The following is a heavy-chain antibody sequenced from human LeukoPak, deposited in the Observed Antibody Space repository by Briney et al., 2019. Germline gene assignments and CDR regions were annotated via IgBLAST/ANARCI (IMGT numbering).Heavy chain of an antibody. V-gene: IGHV4-34*01. CDR3: ARGFHLNYDIVTGYYRYGAFDI. CDR2: INHSGTT. Sequence: SETPSLTCAVYGGPFSGYLWSWIRQPPGEGLEWIGEINHSGTTNYNPSLKSRVSMSVDTSKKQFSLKMSSVTAADTAMYYCARGFHLNYDIVTGYYRYGAFDIWGQGTTVTVSS. CDR1: GGPFSGYL. D-gene: IGHD3-9*01. J-gene: IGHJ3*02.